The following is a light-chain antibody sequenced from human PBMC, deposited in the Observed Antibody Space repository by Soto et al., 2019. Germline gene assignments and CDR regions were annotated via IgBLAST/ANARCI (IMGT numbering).Light chain of an antibody. CDR1: QSPSRF. CDR2: DAS. CDR3: QQYYTTPRT. V-gene: IGKV1-39*01. Sequence: DIHITRYRCSLSACFGDMFSITCRASQSPSRFLNWYQQKPGKAPNLLIYDASNLESGVPSRFSGSGSGTEFTLTISCLQAEDAAVYYCQQYYTTPRTFGHGTKVDIK. J-gene: IGKJ1*01.